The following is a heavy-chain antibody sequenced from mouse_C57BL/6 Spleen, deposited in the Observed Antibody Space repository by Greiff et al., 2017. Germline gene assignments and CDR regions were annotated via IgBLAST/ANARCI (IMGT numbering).Heavy chain of an antibody. CDR1: GFTFTDYY. J-gene: IGHJ4*01. CDR3: ARYTRSLYAMDY. Sequence: EVMLVESGGGLVQPGGSLSLSCAASGFTFTDYYMSWVRQPPGKALEWLGFIRNKANGYTTEYSASVKDRFTISRDNSQSILYLQMNALRAEDSATYYCARYTRSLYAMDYWGQGTSVTVSS. CDR2: IRNKANGYTT. V-gene: IGHV7-3*01.